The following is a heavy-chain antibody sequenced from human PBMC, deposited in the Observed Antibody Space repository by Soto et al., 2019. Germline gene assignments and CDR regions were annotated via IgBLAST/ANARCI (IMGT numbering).Heavy chain of an antibody. CDR3: AIPISPGSSSLDAFDI. CDR1: GYTFTCYY. V-gene: IGHV1-46*01. CDR2: INPSGGST. Sequence: ASVKVSCKASGYTFTCYYMHWVRQAPGQGLEWMGIINPSGGSTSYAQKFQGRVTMTRDTSTSTVYMELSGLRSEDTAVYYCAIPISPGSSSLDAFDIWGQGTMVTVSS. D-gene: IGHD6-13*01. J-gene: IGHJ3*02.